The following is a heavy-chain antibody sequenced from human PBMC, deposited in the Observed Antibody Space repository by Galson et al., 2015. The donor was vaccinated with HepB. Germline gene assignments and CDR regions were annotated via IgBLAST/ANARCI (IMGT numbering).Heavy chain of an antibody. Sequence: SVKVSCKASGYTFTNYYMHWVRQAPGQGLEWMGWINPNSGGTNYAQRFQGRVTMTRDTSVSTAYMELSRLTSDDTAVYYCARDPNLSSWYGGLGYSDYYYMDVWGEGTTVTVSS. CDR1: GYTFTNYY. CDR3: ARDPNLSSWYGGLGYSDYYYMDV. J-gene: IGHJ6*03. CDR2: INPNSGGT. V-gene: IGHV1-2*02. D-gene: IGHD6-13*01.